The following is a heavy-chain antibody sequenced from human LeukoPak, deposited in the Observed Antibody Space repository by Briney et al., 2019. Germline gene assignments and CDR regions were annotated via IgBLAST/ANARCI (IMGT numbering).Heavy chain of an antibody. Sequence: SETLSLTCTVSGGSISSGGYYWSWIRQHPGKGLEWIGYIYYSGSTYYNPSLKSRVTISVDTSKNQFSLKLSSVTAADTAVYYCARNKREYSSSSGSFDCWGQGTLVTVSS. CDR2: IYYSGST. J-gene: IGHJ4*02. D-gene: IGHD6-6*01. CDR1: GGSISSGGYY. CDR3: ARNKREYSSSSGSFDC. V-gene: IGHV4-31*03.